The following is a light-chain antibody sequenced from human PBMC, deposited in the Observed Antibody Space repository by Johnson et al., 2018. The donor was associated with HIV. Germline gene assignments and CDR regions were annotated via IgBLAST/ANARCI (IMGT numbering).Light chain of an antibody. CDR2: EKN. CDR1: SSNIGNNY. Sequence: QLVLTKPPSVSAAPGQKVTISCSGSSSNIGNNYVSWYQQLPGTSPKLLIYEKNKRPSGIPDRFSASKSGTSAILDITGLQTGDEADYYCGTWDNSLGAHYVFGIGTKVTVL. V-gene: IGLV1-51*02. J-gene: IGLJ1*01. CDR3: GTWDNSLGAHYV.